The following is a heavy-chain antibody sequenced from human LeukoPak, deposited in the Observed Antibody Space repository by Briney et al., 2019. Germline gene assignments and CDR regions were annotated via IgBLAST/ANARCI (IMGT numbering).Heavy chain of an antibody. CDR3: ATAYELGDYFDY. CDR2: IKQDGSEK. J-gene: IGHJ4*02. V-gene: IGHV3-7*01. Sequence: GGSLRLSCAASGFTFSSYWMSWVRQAPGKGLEWVADIKQDGSEKYYVDSVKGRFTISRDNAKNSLYLQMNSLRAEDTAVYYCATAYELGDYFDYWGQGTLVTVSS. CDR1: GFTFSSYW. D-gene: IGHD5-12*01.